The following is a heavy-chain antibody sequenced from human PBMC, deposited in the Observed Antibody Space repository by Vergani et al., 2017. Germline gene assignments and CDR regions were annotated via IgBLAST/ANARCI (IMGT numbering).Heavy chain of an antibody. V-gene: IGHV3-7*03. CDR3: ARDRYYDFWSGYPMGWFDP. Sequence: VQLVESGGGVVQPGRSLRLSCAASGFTFSSYWMSWVRQAPGKGLEWVANIKQDGSEKYYVDSVKGRFTISRDNAKNSLYLQMNSLRAEDTAVYYCARDRYYDFWSGYPMGWFDPWGQGTLVTVSS. CDR1: GFTFSSYW. CDR2: IKQDGSEK. J-gene: IGHJ5*02. D-gene: IGHD3-3*01.